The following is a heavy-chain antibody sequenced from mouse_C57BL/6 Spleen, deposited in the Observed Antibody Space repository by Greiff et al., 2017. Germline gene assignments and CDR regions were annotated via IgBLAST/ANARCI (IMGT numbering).Heavy chain of an antibody. CDR2: INPNNGGT. CDR1: GYTFTDYN. CDR3: ARKRLEGYAMDY. J-gene: IGHJ4*01. Sequence: VHVKQSGPELVKPGASVKIPCKASGYTFTDYNMDWVKQSHGKSLEWIGDINPNNGGTIYNQKFKGKATLTVDKSSSTAYMELRSLTSEDTAVYYCARKRLEGYAMDYWGQGTSVTVSS. D-gene: IGHD3-1*01. V-gene: IGHV1-18*01.